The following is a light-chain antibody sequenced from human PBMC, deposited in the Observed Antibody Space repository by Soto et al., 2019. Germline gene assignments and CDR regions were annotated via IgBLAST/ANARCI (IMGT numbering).Light chain of an antibody. CDR2: AAS. Sequence: DIQMTQSPSTLSASVGDRLTITCRASQSVNSWLAWYQQRPGKAPKLLIYAASTLQSGVPLRFSGSGSGTSFTLTISSLQPEDFATYYCQQLLSYPITFGQGTRLEIK. CDR3: QQLLSYPIT. V-gene: IGKV1-9*01. CDR1: QSVNSW. J-gene: IGKJ5*01.